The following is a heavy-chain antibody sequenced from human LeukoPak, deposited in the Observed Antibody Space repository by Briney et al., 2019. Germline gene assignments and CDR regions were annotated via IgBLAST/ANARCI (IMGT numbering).Heavy chain of an antibody. V-gene: IGHV3-74*01. Sequence: GGSLRLSCTASGFTIGNRWMHWVRQAPGRGLVWVARIFGNATGASYADSVKGRFTISRDNSKNTLYLQMNSLRAEDTAVYYCAKDLEVDITMIVVGFDLWGRGTLVTVSS. CDR2: IFGNATGA. CDR1: GFTIGNRW. J-gene: IGHJ2*01. D-gene: IGHD3-22*01. CDR3: AKDLEVDITMIVVGFDL.